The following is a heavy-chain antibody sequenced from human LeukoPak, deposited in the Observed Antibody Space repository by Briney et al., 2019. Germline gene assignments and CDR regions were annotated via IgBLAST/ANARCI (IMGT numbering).Heavy chain of an antibody. CDR3: ATSSQADYDILTGYYSFDY. V-gene: IGHV4-34*01. Sequence: PSETLSLTCAVYGGSFSGYYWSWIRQPPGKGLEWIGEINHSGSTNYNPSLKSRVTISVDTSKNQFSLKLSSVTAADTAVYYCATSSQADYDILTGYYSFDYWGQGTLVTVSS. D-gene: IGHD3-9*01. CDR2: INHSGST. CDR1: GGSFSGYY. J-gene: IGHJ4*02.